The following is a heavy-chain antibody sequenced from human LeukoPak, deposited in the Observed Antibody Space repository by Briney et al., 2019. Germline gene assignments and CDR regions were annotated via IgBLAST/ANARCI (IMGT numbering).Heavy chain of an antibody. D-gene: IGHD3-3*01. CDR1: GGSISSYY. CDR2: TYYSGST. V-gene: IGHV4-59*08. J-gene: IGHJ6*02. CDR3: ARLFKGYYYGMDV. Sequence: PSETLSLTCTVSGGSISSYYWSWIRQPPGKGLEWIGYTYYSGSTNYNPSLKSRVTISVDTSKNQFSLKLSSVTAADTAVYYCARLFKGYYYGMDVWGQGTTVTVSS.